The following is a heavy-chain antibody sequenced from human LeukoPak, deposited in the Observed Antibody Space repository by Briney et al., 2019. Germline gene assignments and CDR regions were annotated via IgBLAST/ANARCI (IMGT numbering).Heavy chain of an antibody. V-gene: IGHV1-18*01. CDR3: ARATTVVKGGTFDY. Sequence: GASVKVSCKASGYTFINYAIHWVRQAPGQGLEWMGWISAYNGNTNYAQKLQGRVTMTTDTSTSTVYMELSSLRSEDTAVYYCARATTVVKGGTFDYWGQGTLVTVSS. CDR2: ISAYNGNT. CDR1: GYTFINYA. D-gene: IGHD4-23*01. J-gene: IGHJ4*02.